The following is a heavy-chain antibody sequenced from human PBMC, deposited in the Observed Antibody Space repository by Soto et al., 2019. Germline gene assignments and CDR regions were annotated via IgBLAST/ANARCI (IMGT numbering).Heavy chain of an antibody. CDR2: IIPIFGTT. D-gene: IGHD5-12*01. Sequence: QVQLVQSGAEVKKPGSSVKVSCKTSGDIFSGYSISWVRQAPGQGLEWMGGIIPIFGTTNYAQRFHGRVTITADISTSTVYMELYSLKSEDTAVYYCARDLGSGYDPGDYWGQGTLVTVSS. CDR3: ARDLGSGYDPGDY. CDR1: GDIFSGYS. V-gene: IGHV1-69*14. J-gene: IGHJ4*02.